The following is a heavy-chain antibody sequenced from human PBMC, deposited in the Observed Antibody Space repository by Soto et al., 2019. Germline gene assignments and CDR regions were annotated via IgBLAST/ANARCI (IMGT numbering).Heavy chain of an antibody. CDR3: AREGVSVLEWFLSISYFDS. CDR1: GLTFSSYG. D-gene: IGHD3-3*01. Sequence: QVQLVESGGGVVQPGRSLRLSCAASGLTFSSYGMHWVRQAPGKGLEWVAVIWYDGSNKYYADSVKGRFTISRDNYKNSLYLQMTRLRAEDTAVYYCAREGVSVLEWFLSISYFDSWVQGTLVTVSS. J-gene: IGHJ4*02. CDR2: IWYDGSNK. V-gene: IGHV3-33*01.